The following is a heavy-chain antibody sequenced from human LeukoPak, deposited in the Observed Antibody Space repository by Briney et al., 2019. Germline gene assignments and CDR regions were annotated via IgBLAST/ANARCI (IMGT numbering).Heavy chain of an antibody. V-gene: IGHV4-59*01. CDR3: ARDRDDAFDI. CDR2: IYYSGST. Sequence: SETLSLTCTVSGGSISSYYWSWIRQPPGKGLGWIGYIYYSGSTNYNPSLKSRVTISVDTSKNQFSLKLSSVTAADTAVYYCARDRDDAFDIWGQGTMVTVSS. CDR1: GGSISSYY. J-gene: IGHJ3*02.